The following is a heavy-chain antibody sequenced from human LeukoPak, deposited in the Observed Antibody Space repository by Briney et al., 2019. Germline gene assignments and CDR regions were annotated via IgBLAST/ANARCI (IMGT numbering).Heavy chain of an antibody. CDR2: INWNGGST. D-gene: IGHD3-3*01. J-gene: IGHJ4*02. Sequence: GGSLRLSCAASGFTFDDYGMSWVRQAPGKGLEWVPGINWNGGSTGYADSVKGRFTISRDNAKNSLYLQMNSLRAEDTALYYCAKGSGDFWSGNYYFDYWGQGTLVTVSS. V-gene: IGHV3-20*04. CDR3: AKGSGDFWSGNYYFDY. CDR1: GFTFDDYG.